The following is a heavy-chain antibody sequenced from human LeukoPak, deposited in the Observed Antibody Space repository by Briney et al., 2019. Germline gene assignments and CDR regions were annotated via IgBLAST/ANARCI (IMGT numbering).Heavy chain of an antibody. D-gene: IGHD3-10*01. CDR2: MNPNSGNT. CDR1: GYTFTSYD. V-gene: IGHV1-8*01. CDR3: ARAQQYYYGSGSYLVY. J-gene: IGHJ4*02. Sequence: ASVKVSCKASGYTFTSYDTNWVRQATGQGLEWMGWMNPNSGNTGYAQKFQGRVTMTRNTSISTAYMELSSLRSEDTAVYYCARAQQYYYGSGSYLVYWGQGTLVTVSS.